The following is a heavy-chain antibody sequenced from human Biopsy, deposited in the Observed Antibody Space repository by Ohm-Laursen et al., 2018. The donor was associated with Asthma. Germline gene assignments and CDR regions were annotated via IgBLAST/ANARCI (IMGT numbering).Heavy chain of an antibody. J-gene: IGHJ4*02. CDR2: INPSGAGT. V-gene: IGHV1-46*02. D-gene: IGHD2-8*01. Sequence: SVTVSCKASGFSFDNYFMHWVRQAPGQGLEWMGIINPSGAGTRYAEKFRGRLIVTRDASTRTAFMDLRSLRSDDTAIYFCARARETTNYGDSDFDIWGQGTLITVSS. CDR1: GFSFDNYF. CDR3: ARARETTNYGDSDFDI.